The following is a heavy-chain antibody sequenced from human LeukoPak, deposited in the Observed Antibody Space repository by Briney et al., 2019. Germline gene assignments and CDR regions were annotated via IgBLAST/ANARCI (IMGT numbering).Heavy chain of an antibody. CDR1: GFIFSRYA. D-gene: IGHD6-19*01. CDR2: IGGSGATT. CDR3: AKEEVGAVAGRFDF. J-gene: IGHJ4*02. V-gene: IGHV3-23*01. Sequence: GGSLRLSCAASGFIFSRYAMNWVRQAPGKGLEWVSGIGGSGATTYYADSVKGRFTTSRDTSKNTLYLQMNSLSAEDTAVYYCAKEEVGAVAGRFDFWGQGTLVTVSS.